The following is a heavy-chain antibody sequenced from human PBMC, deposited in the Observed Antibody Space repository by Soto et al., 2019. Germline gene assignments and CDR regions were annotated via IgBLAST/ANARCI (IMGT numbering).Heavy chain of an antibody. J-gene: IGHJ6*02. CDR2: ISAYNGNT. CDR1: GYTFTSYG. D-gene: IGHD6-6*01. CDR3: ARVETSNSNYYYYGMDV. Sequence: ASVKVSCKASGYTFTSYGISWVRQAPGQGLEWMGWISAYNGNTNYAQKLQGRVTMTTDTSTSTAYMELRSLRSDDTAVYYCARVETSNSNYYYYGMDVWGQGTTVTVSS. V-gene: IGHV1-18*01.